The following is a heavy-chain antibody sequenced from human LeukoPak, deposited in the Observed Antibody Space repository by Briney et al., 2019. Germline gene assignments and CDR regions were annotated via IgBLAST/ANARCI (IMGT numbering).Heavy chain of an antibody. Sequence: GGSLRLSCVGSGFTFGSYSMNWVRHAPGKGLEWVSYIGHTGSITDYADSVKGRFTISRDNAKNSLYLQVNTLRAEDTAVYYCARASSAAGWYWGQGTLVTVSS. CDR3: ARASSAAGWY. D-gene: IGHD6-13*01. CDR2: IGHTGSIT. CDR1: GFTFGSYS. J-gene: IGHJ4*02. V-gene: IGHV3-48*04.